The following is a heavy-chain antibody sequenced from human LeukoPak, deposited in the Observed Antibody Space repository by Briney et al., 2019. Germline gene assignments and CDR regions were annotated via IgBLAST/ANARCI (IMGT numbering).Heavy chain of an antibody. CDR3: ARREYSSGWNPDY. D-gene: IGHD6-25*01. CDR2: IYYSGST. Sequence: SETLSLTCTVSGGSISGSSYYWGWIRQPPGKGLEWIGSIYYSGSTYYNPSLKSRVTISVDTSKNQFSLKLSSVTAADTAVYYCARREYSSGWNPDYWGQGTLVTVSS. V-gene: IGHV4-39*01. CDR1: GGSISGSSYY. J-gene: IGHJ4*02.